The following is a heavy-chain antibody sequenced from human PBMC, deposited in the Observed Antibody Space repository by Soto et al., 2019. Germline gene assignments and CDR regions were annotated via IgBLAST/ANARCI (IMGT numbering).Heavy chain of an antibody. CDR2: ISSGGGST. CDR3: GKGRGGTTSGGDS. V-gene: IGHV3-23*01. Sequence: EVQLLESGGALVQAGGSLRLSCAASGFTFRSYAMSWVRQAPGKGLEWVSGISSGGGSTYYADAVKGRFTISRDNSMNTLYLQMNSLRVEETAVYYCGKGRGGTTSGGDSLGQGTLVTVSS. D-gene: IGHD1-1*01. J-gene: IGHJ4*02. CDR1: GFTFRSYA.